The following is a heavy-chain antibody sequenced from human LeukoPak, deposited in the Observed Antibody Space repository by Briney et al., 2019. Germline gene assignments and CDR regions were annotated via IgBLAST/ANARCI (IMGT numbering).Heavy chain of an antibody. J-gene: IGHJ3*02. D-gene: IGHD5-24*01. Sequence: AGGSLRLSCAASGFTDSINYMRWVRQAPGRGLDWVSVIYSGDSTYYADSVKGRFTMSRDNSKNTLYLQMNSLRVEDTAVYYWARDGRWLQLAPDAFDIWGQGTMVTVSS. CDR1: GFTDSINY. CDR2: IYSGDST. CDR3: ARDGRWLQLAPDAFDI. V-gene: IGHV3-66*01.